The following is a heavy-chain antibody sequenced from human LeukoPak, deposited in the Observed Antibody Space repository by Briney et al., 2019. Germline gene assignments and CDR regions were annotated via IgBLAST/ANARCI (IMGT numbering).Heavy chain of an antibody. Sequence: GGSLRLSCAASGFTFSDYYMSWIRQAPGKGLEWVSTISGSGDSVYYADSVKGRLTISRDKSKNTLYLQMFSLRAEVTAVYYCAKVGNFGDYVTYFEYWGQGTLVTVSS. J-gene: IGHJ4*02. CDR1: GFTFSDYY. CDR3: AKVGNFGDYVTYFEY. CDR2: ISGSGDSV. V-gene: IGHV3-23*01. D-gene: IGHD4-17*01.